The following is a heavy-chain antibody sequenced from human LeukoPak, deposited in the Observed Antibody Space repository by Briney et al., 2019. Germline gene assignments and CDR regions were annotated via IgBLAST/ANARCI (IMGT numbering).Heavy chain of an antibody. CDR1: GGSFSGYY. J-gene: IGHJ6*02. CDR2: ITKRGSP. D-gene: IGHD3-22*01. V-gene: IGHV4-34*01. Sequence: PSETLSLTCAVYGGSFSGYYWGGIRQPPGKGLEWVGDITKRGSPTSNPSLKSRVTISVDTSKHQFSLKLSSVTAADTAVYYCARDRPRYYDSSGYYLGAYYYGMDVWGQGTTVTVSS. CDR3: ARDRPRYYDSSGYYLGAYYYGMDV.